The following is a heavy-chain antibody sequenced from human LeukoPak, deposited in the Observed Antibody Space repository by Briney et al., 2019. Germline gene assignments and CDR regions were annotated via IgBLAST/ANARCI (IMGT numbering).Heavy chain of an antibody. CDR1: GYTFTSHD. Sequence: ASVKISCKASGYTFTSHDINWVRQATGQGLEWMGWMNPNSGNTGYAQKFQGRVTMTRNTSISTAYMELTSLRSEDTAVYYCARGPDYDFWSGQGVYWGQGTLVTVSS. D-gene: IGHD3-3*01. V-gene: IGHV1-8*01. CDR3: ARGPDYDFWSGQGVY. CDR2: MNPNSGNT. J-gene: IGHJ4*02.